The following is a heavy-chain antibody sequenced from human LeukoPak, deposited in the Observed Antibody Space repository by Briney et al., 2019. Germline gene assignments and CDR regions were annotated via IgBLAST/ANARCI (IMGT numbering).Heavy chain of an antibody. CDR1: GLTFSTCG. J-gene: IGHJ6*02. CDR3: AKMVRQQLGPNYGMDV. CDR2: ISYDGSNK. V-gene: IGHV3-30*18. Sequence: GGSLRLSCAASGLTFSTCGMHWVRQAPGKGLEWVAVISYDGSNKYYADSVKGRFTISRDNSKNTLYLQMNSLRAEDTAVYYCAKMVRQQLGPNYGMDVWGQGTTVTVSS. D-gene: IGHD3-10*01.